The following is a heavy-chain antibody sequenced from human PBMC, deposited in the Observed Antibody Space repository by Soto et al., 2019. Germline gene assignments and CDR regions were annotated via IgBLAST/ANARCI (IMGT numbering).Heavy chain of an antibody. CDR3: ARDGYSRSFDP. D-gene: IGHD5-12*01. CDR1: GDSISNSNW. CDR2: IEHSGST. Sequence: QVQLQQSGPGLVNPSGTLSLTSAVSGDSISNSNWWNLVRQPPGKGLEWIGEIEHSGSTNYNPSLKSRVTISVDKSKNQFSLKLTSVTAADTAVYYCARDGYSRSFDPWGQGTLVTVSS. J-gene: IGHJ5*02. V-gene: IGHV4-4*02.